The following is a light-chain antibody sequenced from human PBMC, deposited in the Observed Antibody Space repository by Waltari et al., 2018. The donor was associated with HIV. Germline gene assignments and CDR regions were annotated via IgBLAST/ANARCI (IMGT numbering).Light chain of an antibody. Sequence: EVVMTQSPATLSVSPGERATLSCRASQSVSSNLAWYQQKPGQAPRLLIYDASTRATGIPARVSGGGSGTEFTLTISSLQSEDFAVYYCQQYNNWPPLTFGGGAKVEIK. V-gene: IGKV3-15*01. J-gene: IGKJ4*01. CDR2: DAS. CDR1: QSVSSN. CDR3: QQYNNWPPLT.